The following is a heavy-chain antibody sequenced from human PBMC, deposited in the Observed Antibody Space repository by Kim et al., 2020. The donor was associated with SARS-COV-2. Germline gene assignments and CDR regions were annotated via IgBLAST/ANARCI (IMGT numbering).Heavy chain of an antibody. D-gene: IGHD1-1*01. CDR3: ASSGEGYSTRWHDGFDL. J-gene: IGHJ3*01. V-gene: IGHV3-23*01. CDR2: INGLGGRT. CDR1: GFTFSNYG. Sequence: GGSLRLSCAVSGFTFSNYGMSWVRQAPGKGLEWVAAINGLGGRTYYVHSVKGRFTISRDNAKSPLYPQMNSLTAEDTATSYCASSGEGYSTRWHDGFDL.